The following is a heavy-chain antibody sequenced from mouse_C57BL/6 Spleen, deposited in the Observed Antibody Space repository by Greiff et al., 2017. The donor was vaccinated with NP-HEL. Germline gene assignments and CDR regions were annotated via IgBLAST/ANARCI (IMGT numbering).Heavy chain of an antibody. Sequence: EVQVVESGGGLVKPGGSLKLSCAASGFTFSSYAMSWVRQTPEKRLEWVATISDGGSYTYYPDNVKGRFTISRDNAKNNLYLQMSHLKSEDTAMYYCARADSSGHAWFAYWGQGTLVTVSA. V-gene: IGHV5-4*01. CDR1: GFTFSSYA. J-gene: IGHJ3*01. CDR3: ARADSSGHAWFAY. CDR2: ISDGGSYT. D-gene: IGHD3-2*02.